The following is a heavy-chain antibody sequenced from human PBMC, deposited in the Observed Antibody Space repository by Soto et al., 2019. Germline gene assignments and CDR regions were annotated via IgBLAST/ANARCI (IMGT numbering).Heavy chain of an antibody. CDR1: GGSFSGYY. CDR2: INHSGST. Sequence: SETLSLTCAVYGGSFSGYYWSWIRQPPGKGLEWIGEINHSGSTNYNPSLKSRVTISVDTSKNQFSLKLSSVTAADTAVYYCARGRGYSGYDYWGQGTLVTVSS. D-gene: IGHD5-12*01. CDR3: ARGRGYSGYDY. V-gene: IGHV4-34*01. J-gene: IGHJ4*02.